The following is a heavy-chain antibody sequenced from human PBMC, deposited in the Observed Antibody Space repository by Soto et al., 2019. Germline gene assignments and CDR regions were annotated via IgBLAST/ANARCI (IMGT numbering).Heavy chain of an antibody. CDR3: ARATVTTFLGRWEIDY. Sequence: QVQLVQSGAEVKKPGASVKVSCKASGYTFTSYGISWVRQAPGQGLEWMGWISAYNGNTNYAQKLQGRVTMTTDTSTSTASMELRSLRSDDTAVYYCARATVTTFLGRWEIDYWGQGTLVTVSS. J-gene: IGHJ4*02. CDR2: ISAYNGNT. D-gene: IGHD4-17*01. V-gene: IGHV1-18*01. CDR1: GYTFTSYG.